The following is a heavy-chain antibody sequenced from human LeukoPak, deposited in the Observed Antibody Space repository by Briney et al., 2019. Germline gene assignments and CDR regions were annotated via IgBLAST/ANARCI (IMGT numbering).Heavy chain of an antibody. V-gene: IGHV4-59*12. J-gene: IGHJ4*02. CDR1: GGSISGYS. CDR2: IYHSGST. Sequence: SETLSLTCTVSGGSISGYSWSWIRQPPGKGLEWIGYIYHSGSTYYNPSLKSRVTISVDTSKNQFSLKLSSVTAADTAVYYCARVRGGSPKYYFDYWGQGTLVTVSS. CDR3: ARVRGGSPKYYFDY. D-gene: IGHD2-15*01.